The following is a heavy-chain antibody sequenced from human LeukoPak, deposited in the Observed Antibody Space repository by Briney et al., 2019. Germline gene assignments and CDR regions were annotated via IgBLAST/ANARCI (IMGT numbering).Heavy chain of an antibody. CDR2: ISGSGAST. D-gene: IGHD2-2*02. Sequence: GGSLRLSCASSGFSFSGYAMIWVRQAPGKGLELVSTISGSGASTFYADSVRGRFITSKDIPSNIVYLQMNSLRAEDTAVYYCAKGSRGYTNYYFDYWGQGTLSPSPQ. CDR3: AKGSRGYTNYYFDY. J-gene: IGHJ4*02. CDR1: GFSFSGYA. V-gene: IGHV3-23*01.